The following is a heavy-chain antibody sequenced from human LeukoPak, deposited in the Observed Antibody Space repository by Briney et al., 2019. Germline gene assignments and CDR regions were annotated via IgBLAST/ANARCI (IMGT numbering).Heavy chain of an antibody. V-gene: IGHV4-59*01. D-gene: IGHD1-14*01. J-gene: IGHJ6*03. CDR3: ARGGKKGQNYYYYMDV. Sequence: SETLSLTCIVSGDSISNYYWSWIRQPPGKGLEWIGCFYYSGSTNYNPSLKSRVSISVDTSKNQFSLKLDSVTAADTAVYYCARGGKKGQNYYYYMDVWGKGATVTISS. CDR1: GDSISNYY. CDR2: FYYSGST.